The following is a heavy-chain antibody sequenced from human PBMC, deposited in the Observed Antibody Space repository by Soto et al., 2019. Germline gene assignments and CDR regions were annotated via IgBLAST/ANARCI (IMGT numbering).Heavy chain of an antibody. Sequence: HPGGSLRLSCAASGFTFRSYAMTWVRQAPGQGLEWVSVISYNGANTYYADSVKGRFTISRDNSKGTVNLQMNTLRVEDTAVYYCARYIRGPTVFSFDFWGPGVLVTAPQ. V-gene: IGHV3-23*01. CDR3: ARYIRGPTVFSFDF. CDR1: GFTFRSYA. J-gene: IGHJ4*02. CDR2: ISYNGANT. D-gene: IGHD1-1*01.